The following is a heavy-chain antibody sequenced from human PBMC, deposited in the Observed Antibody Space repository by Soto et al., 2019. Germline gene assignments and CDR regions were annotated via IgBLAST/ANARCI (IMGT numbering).Heavy chain of an antibody. D-gene: IGHD2-2*01. J-gene: IGHJ6*03. CDR1: GFTFGDYA. Sequence: GGSLRLSCTASGFTFGDYAMSWFRQAPGKGLEWVGFIRSKAYGGTTEYAASVKGRFTISRDDSKSIAYLQMNSLKTEDTAVYYCTRDWEYCSSTSCYADDYYYYYYMDVWGKGTTVTVSS. CDR3: TRDWEYCSSTSCYADDYYYYYYMDV. CDR2: IRSKAYGGTT. V-gene: IGHV3-49*03.